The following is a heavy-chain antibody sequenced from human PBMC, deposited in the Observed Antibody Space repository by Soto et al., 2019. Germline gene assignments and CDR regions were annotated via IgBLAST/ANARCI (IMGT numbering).Heavy chain of an antibody. V-gene: IGHV3-9*01. CDR3: AKGLPGQRIALAGTGYFQH. CDR1: GFTFDDYA. Sequence: GGSLRLSCAASGFTFDDYAMHWVRQAPGKGLEWVSGISWNSGSIGYADSVKGRFTISRDNAKNSLYLQMNSLRAEDTALYYCAKGLPGQRIALAGTGYFQHWGQGTLVTVSS. D-gene: IGHD6-19*01. CDR2: ISWNSGSI. J-gene: IGHJ1*01.